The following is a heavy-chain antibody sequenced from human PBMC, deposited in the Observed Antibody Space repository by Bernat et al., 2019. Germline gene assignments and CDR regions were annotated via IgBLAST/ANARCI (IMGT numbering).Heavy chain of an antibody. D-gene: IGHD2-15*01. J-gene: IGHJ6*02. Sequence: QVQLVESGGGVVQPGRSLRLSCAASGFTFSSYAMHWVRQAPGKGLEWVAVISYDGSNKYYADSVKGRFTISRDNSKNTLYLQMNSLRAEDTAVYYCARGNHCSGGSCYDNYYYYYGMDVWGQGTTVTVSS. V-gene: IGHV3-30-3*01. CDR2: ISYDGSNK. CDR1: GFTFSSYA. CDR3: ARGNHCSGGSCYDNYYYYYGMDV.